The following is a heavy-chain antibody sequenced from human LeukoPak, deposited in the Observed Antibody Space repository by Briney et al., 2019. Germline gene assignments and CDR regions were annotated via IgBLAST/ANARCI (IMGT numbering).Heavy chain of an antibody. CDR1: GDSFSSHY. CDR3: ARDLVTVTKGFDI. V-gene: IGHV4-59*11. J-gene: IGHJ3*02. CDR2: ISYIGST. Sequence: SETLSLTCVVSGDSFSSHYWTWIRQSPGQGLEWIGYISYIGSTNYNPSLKSRVTFSIDTSKNQFSLKLRSVTAADTAVYYCARDLVTVTKGFDIWGQGAMVSVSS. D-gene: IGHD4-17*01.